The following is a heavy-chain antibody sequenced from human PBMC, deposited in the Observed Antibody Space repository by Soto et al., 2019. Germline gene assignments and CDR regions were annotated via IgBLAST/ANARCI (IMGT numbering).Heavy chain of an antibody. CDR3: ARDSNNWFQTEGMDV. Sequence: PSETLSLTCTVSVDSITTYYWRWIRQPAGKGLEWXGRXXTXXNXXXXXSXXXCVTMSVDTSKKQFSLKLTSVTAADTAVYYCARDSNNWFQTEGMDVWGQGTTVTASS. J-gene: IGHJ6*02. V-gene: IGHV4-4*07. CDR2: XXTXXNX. D-gene: IGHD6-13*01. CDR1: VDSITTYY.